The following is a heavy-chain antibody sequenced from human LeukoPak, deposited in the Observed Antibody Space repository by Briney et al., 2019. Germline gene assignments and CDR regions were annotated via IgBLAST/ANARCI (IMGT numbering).Heavy chain of an antibody. Sequence: SETLSLTCTVSGGSFTNYYWSWIRQPAGEGLEWIGHINTKGSTSSNPSLKSPVIMSVDTSKNQFSLKLSSVTAADTAVYYCARHLRASSGWYYFDYWGQGTLVNVSS. CDR2: INTKGST. D-gene: IGHD6-19*01. J-gene: IGHJ4*02. CDR1: GGSFTNYY. CDR3: ARHLRASSGWYYFDY. V-gene: IGHV4-4*07.